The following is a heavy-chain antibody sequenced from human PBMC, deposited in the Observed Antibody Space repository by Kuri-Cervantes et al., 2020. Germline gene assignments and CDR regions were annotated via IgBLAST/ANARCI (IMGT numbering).Heavy chain of an antibody. V-gene: IGHV4/OR15-8*01. CDR3: ARARSVAVAGTNYYYMDV. CDR2: IYHSGST. J-gene: IGHJ6*03. CDR1: GFTFSSYSM. D-gene: IGHD6-19*01. Sequence: ESLKISCAASGFTFSSYSMNWVRQPPGKGLEWIGEIYHSGSTNYNPSLKSRVTISVDKSKNQFSLKLSSVTAADTAVYYCARARSVAVAGTNYYYMDVWGKGTTVTVSS.